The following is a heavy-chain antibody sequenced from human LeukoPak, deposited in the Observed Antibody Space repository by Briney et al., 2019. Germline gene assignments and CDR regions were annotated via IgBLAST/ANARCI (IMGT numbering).Heavy chain of an antibody. CDR3: ARGNGYSSGCPDY. Sequence: GGSLRLSCAASGFTFNTYSMNWVRQAPGEGLEWVSSISPTSGHIYYADSVKGRFTISRDNAQSSLYLQMSSLRAEDTAVYYCARGNGYSSGCPDYWGQGTLVTVSS. V-gene: IGHV3-21*01. CDR2: ISPTSGHI. D-gene: IGHD6-19*01. CDR1: GFTFNTYS. J-gene: IGHJ4*02.